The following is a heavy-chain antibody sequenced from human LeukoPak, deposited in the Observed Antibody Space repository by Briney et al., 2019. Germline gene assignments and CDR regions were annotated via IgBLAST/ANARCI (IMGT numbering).Heavy chain of an antibody. CDR3: ARVGLMVGATRGFDY. CDR2: ISAYNGNT. J-gene: IGHJ4*02. D-gene: IGHD1-26*01. CDR1: GYTFTSYG. Sequence: ASVKVSCKASGYTFTSYGISWVRQAPGQGREWMGWISAYNGNTNYAQKLQGRVTMTTDTSTSTAYMELRSLRSDDTAVYYCARVGLMVGATRGFDYWGQGTLVTVSS. V-gene: IGHV1-18*01.